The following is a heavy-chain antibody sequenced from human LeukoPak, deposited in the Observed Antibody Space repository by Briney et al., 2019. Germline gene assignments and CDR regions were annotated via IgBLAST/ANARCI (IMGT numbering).Heavy chain of an antibody. D-gene: IGHD6-19*01. V-gene: IGHV3-23*01. CDR1: GFTFSNYA. J-gene: IGHJ6*03. Sequence: PGGSLRLSCAASGFTFSNYAMSWIRQTPGKRLEWVSTVPGSGPNTYYADSVKGRFTISRDNSQNTLYLQMYRLRAEDTAVYYCAKDLRSGWYDYHFYYIDVWGKGTTVTVSS. CDR3: AKDLRSGWYDYHFYYIDV. CDR2: VPGSGPNT.